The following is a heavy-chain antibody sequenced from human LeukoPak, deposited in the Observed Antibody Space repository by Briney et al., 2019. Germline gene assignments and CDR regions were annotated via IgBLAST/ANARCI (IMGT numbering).Heavy chain of an antibody. CDR2: IYYSGST. Sequence: SETLSLTCAVYGGSFSGYYWSWIRQHPGKGLEWIGYIYYSGSTYYNPSLKSRVTISVDTSKNQFSLKLSSVTAADTAVYYCARDEDDAFDIWGQGTMVTVSS. J-gene: IGHJ3*02. V-gene: IGHV4-31*11. CDR3: ARDEDDAFDI. CDR1: GGSFSGYY.